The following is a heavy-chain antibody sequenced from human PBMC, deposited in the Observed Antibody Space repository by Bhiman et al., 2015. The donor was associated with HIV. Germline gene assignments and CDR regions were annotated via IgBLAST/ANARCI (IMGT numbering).Heavy chain of an antibody. J-gene: IGHJ3*02. Sequence: EVQLVESGGGVVRPGGSLRLSCAASGFTFDDYGMSWVRQAPGKGLEWVSGINWNGGSTGYADSVKGRFTISRDNAKNSLYLQMNSLRAEDTALYYCARDRRALNDYGPLGAFDIWGQGTMVTVSS. CDR3: ARDRRALNDYGPLGAFDI. V-gene: IGHV3-20*04. CDR2: INWNGGST. D-gene: IGHD4-17*01. CDR1: GFTFDDYG.